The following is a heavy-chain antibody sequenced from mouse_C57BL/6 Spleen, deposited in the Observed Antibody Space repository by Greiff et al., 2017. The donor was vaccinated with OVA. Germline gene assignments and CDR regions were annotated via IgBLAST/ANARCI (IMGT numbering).Heavy chain of an antibody. V-gene: IGHV1-52*01. D-gene: IGHD2-1*01. Sequence: QVQLQQPGAELVRPGSSVKLSCKASGYTFTSYWMHWVKQRPIQGLEWIGNIDPSDSETPYNQKFKDKATLTVDKSSSTAYMQLSSLTSEDSAVYYCARAHYGNWYFDVWGTGTTVTVSS. J-gene: IGHJ1*03. CDR1: GYTFTSYW. CDR3: ARAHYGNWYFDV. CDR2: IDPSDSET.